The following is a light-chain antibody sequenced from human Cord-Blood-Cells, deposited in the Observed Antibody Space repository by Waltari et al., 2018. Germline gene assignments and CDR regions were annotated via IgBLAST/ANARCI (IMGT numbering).Light chain of an antibody. CDR1: QSISSY. Sequence: DIQMTQYPSYLSASVGDRVTITCRASQSISSYLNWYQQKPGKAPKLLIYAASSLQSGVPSRFSGSGSGTDFTLTISSLQPEDFATYYCQQSYSTPPITFGQGTRLEIK. V-gene: IGKV1-39*01. CDR2: AAS. J-gene: IGKJ5*01. CDR3: QQSYSTPPIT.